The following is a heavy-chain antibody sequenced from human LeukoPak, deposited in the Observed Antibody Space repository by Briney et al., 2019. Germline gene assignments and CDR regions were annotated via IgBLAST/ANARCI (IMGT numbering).Heavy chain of an antibody. V-gene: IGHV4-59*11. Sequence: SETLSLTCTVSGGSISSLYWSWIRQPPGKGLGWIGSVYYSGSTSYNPSLKSPVAISLDTSNNQFSLRLSSVTAADTAVYYCAREGGPYRPLDYSGQGTLVTVAS. J-gene: IGHJ4*02. CDR1: GGSISSLY. CDR3: AREGGPYRPLDY. CDR2: VYYSGST.